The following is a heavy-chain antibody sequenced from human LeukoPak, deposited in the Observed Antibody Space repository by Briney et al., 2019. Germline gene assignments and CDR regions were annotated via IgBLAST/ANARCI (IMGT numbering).Heavy chain of an antibody. CDR1: GFTFSSYA. CDR2: IIGSGGST. CDR3: AKVSGTGPV. Sequence: PGGSLRLSCAASGFTFSSYAMSWVRQAPGKGLEWVSAIIGSGGSTYYADSGKGLFTISKDNSTNKLHMQMNSLKAADPDVYSCAKVSGTGPVWCQGSLDTVSS. J-gene: IGHJ4*02. V-gene: IGHV3-23*01. D-gene: IGHD1-1*01.